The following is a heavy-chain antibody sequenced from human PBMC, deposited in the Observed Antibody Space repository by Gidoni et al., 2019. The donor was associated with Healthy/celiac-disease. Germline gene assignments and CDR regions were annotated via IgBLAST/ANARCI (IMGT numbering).Heavy chain of an antibody. D-gene: IGHD3-16*01. Sequence: QVQLQQWGAGLLKPSETLSLTCAVYGGSFSGYYWSWIRQPPGKGLEWIGEINHSGSTNYNPSLKSRVTISVDTSKNQFSLKLSSVTAADTAVYYCARATGGYWYFDLWGRGTLVTVSS. CDR1: GGSFSGYY. CDR3: ARATGGYWYFDL. J-gene: IGHJ2*01. V-gene: IGHV4-34*01. CDR2: INHSGST.